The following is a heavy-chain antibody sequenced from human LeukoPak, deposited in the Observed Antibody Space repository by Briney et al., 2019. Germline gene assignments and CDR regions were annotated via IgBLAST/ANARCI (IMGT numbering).Heavy chain of an antibody. V-gene: IGHV1-46*01. Sequence: ASVKVSCKASGYTFSSYYIHWVRLAPGQGLEWMGLINPGSGGTSYAQKFQGRVTLTRDTSTTSVYMELSSLTSEDTAMYFCAKDGDVGMATREDWWGQGTLVSVSS. CDR2: INPGSGGT. D-gene: IGHD5-24*01. J-gene: IGHJ4*02. CDR3: AKDGDVGMATREDW. CDR1: GYTFSSYY.